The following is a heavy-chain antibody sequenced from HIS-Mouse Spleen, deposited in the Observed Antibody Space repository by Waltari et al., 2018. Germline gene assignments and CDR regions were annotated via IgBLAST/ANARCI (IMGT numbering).Heavy chain of an antibody. V-gene: IGHV4-39*07. D-gene: IGHD6-13*01. CDR2: IYYSGST. CDR1: VGSISSISYS. J-gene: IGHJ2*01. Sequence: QLQLQESGPGRVKPSETLSLTCTVSVGSISSISYSWGWIRKPPGKGLEWIGSIYYSGSTYYNPSLKSRVTISVDTSKNQFSLKLSSVTAADTAVYYCAREIPYSSSWYDWYFDLWGRGTLVTVSS. CDR3: AREIPYSSSWYDWYFDL.